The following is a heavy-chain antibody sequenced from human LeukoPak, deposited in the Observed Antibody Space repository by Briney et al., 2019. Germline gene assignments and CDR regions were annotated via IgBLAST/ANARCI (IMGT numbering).Heavy chain of an antibody. D-gene: IGHD3-9*01. Sequence: ASVKVSCKASGYTFTSYGISWVRQAPGQGLEWMGWISAYNGNTNYAQKLQDRVTMTTDTSTTTTYMELRSLRSDDTAVYYCARDYPLRFFTTDLTYYDIXTGYPLRAFDIWGQGTMVTVSS. V-gene: IGHV1-18*01. CDR3: ARDYPLRFFTTDLTYYDIXTGYPLRAFDI. CDR1: GYTFTSYG. CDR2: ISAYNGNT. J-gene: IGHJ3*02.